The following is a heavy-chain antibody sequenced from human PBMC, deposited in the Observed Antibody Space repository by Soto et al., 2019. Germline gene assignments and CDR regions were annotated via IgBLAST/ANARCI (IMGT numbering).Heavy chain of an antibody. CDR2: ISHSGTSK. CDR1: GFTVATTG. V-gene: IGHV3-30*18. Sequence: QVQLVESGGGVVQPGESLQVACAASGFTVATTGMHWVGQAPGKGLAWVAMISHSGTSKVYIDSGQGRFTISRDKARNNPYLQMRSLRPEDTAIYYCAKDWGSSGWFNWFNPWGQGVLVTVSS. J-gene: IGHJ5*02. D-gene: IGHD6-19*01. CDR3: AKDWGSSGWFNWFNP.